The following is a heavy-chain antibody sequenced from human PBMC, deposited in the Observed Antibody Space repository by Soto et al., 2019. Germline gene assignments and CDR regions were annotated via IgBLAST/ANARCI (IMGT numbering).Heavy chain of an antibody. CDR3: AREVSATNFYYYYYGMDV. V-gene: IGHV3-48*02. J-gene: IGHJ6*02. Sequence: AGALRLSFEAPGFTFSSYTMNWVRHAPGQRLEWVSYISSSSSTIYYADSVNGRFTISRDNAKNSLYLQMNSLRDEDTAVYYCAREVSATNFYYYYYGMDVWGQGTTVTVSS. CDR2: ISSSSSTI. D-gene: IGHD1-26*01. CDR1: GFTFSSYT.